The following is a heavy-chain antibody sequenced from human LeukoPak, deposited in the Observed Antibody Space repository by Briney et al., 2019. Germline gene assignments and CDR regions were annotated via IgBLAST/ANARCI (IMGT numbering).Heavy chain of an antibody. CDR2: ISADGGGT. V-gene: IGHV3-23*01. CDR1: GFTFSTYG. J-gene: IGHJ5*02. Sequence: GGSLRLSCAASGFTFSTYGMSWVRQAPGKGLEWVSTISADGGGTYYADSVKGRFTISRDNSKNTLYLQMNSLRADDTAVYYCAKTERFDPWGQGTLVTVSS. CDR3: AKTERFDP.